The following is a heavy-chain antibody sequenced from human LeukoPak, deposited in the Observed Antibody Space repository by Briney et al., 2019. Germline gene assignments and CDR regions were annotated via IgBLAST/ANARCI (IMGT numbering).Heavy chain of an antibody. CDR2: ISAYNGNT. J-gene: IGHJ5*02. V-gene: IGHV1-18*01. CDR3: AREGGYCSSTSCRNWFDP. Sequence: GASVKVSCKASGYTFTSYGISWVRQAPGQGLEWMGWISAYNGNTNYAQKLQGRVTMTTDTSTSTAYMELRSLRSDDTAVYYCAREGGYCSSTSCRNWFDPWGQGTLVTVSS. CDR1: GYTFTSYG. D-gene: IGHD2-2*01.